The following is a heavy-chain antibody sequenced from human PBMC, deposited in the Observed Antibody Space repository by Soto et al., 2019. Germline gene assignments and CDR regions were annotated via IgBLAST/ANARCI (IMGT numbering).Heavy chain of an antibody. CDR2: ISSSSNYI. D-gene: IGHD4-17*01. CDR1: GFTFSSYS. V-gene: IGHV3-21*01. Sequence: EVQLVESGGGLVKPGGSLRLSCAASGFTFSSYSMNWVRQDPGKGLEWVSSISSSSNYIYYADSVKGRFTISRDNAKNFLYLQMNSMSGEATSVYYCARDRNDYGDYVPFDIWGKGTMVTVSS. J-gene: IGHJ3*02. CDR3: ARDRNDYGDYVPFDI.